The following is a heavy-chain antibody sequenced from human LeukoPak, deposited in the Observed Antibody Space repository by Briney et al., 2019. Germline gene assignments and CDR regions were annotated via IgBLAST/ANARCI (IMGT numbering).Heavy chain of an antibody. J-gene: IGHJ3*02. Sequence: SETLTLTCTVSDSAFRSYYWSWIRQPAGKGLEWIGRIYTSGRTNYNPSLKSRVTMAVDTSKNPSSLKLSSVTAADTALYYCARVVVVTGGLYSFDIWGQGTMVTVSS. CDR3: ARVVVVTGGLYSFDI. V-gene: IGHV4-4*07. CDR1: DSAFRSYY. D-gene: IGHD2-21*02. CDR2: IYTSGRT.